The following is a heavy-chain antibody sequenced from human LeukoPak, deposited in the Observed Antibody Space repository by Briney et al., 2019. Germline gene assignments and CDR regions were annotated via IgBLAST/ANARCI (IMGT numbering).Heavy chain of an antibody. J-gene: IGHJ6*02. CDR3: AREDRDIVATITGPEHYYYYGMDV. D-gene: IGHD5-12*01. Sequence: ASVKVSCKASGGTFSSYAISWARQAPGQGLEWMGGIIPIFGTANYAQKFQGRVTITADESTSTAYMELSSLRSEDTAVYYCAREDRDIVATITGPEHYYYYGMDVWGQGTTVTVSS. CDR1: GGTFSSYA. V-gene: IGHV1-69*13. CDR2: IIPIFGTA.